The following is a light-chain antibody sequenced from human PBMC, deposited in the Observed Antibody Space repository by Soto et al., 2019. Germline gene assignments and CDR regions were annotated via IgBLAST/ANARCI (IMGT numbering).Light chain of an antibody. CDR3: NSYTSSSPYV. V-gene: IGLV2-14*03. CDR2: DVT. J-gene: IGLJ1*01. CDR1: SSDVGGFNY. Sequence: QSALTQPASVSGSPGQSITISCTGTSSDVGGFNYVSWYQQHPGKAPKLMIYDVTNRPSGVSYRFSGSKSGTTASLTISGLQAEDEAEYYCNSYTSSSPYVFGAGTKLTVL.